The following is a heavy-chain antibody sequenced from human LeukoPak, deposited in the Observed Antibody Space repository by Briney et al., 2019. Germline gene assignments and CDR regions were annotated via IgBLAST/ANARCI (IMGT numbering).Heavy chain of an antibody. Sequence: ASVKVSCMASGYTFTSYGISWVRQAPGQGLEWMGWISAYNGNTNYAQKLQGRVTMTTDTSTSTAYMELRSLRSDDTAVYYCARGLGYCSGGSCYSPWFDPWGPGTLVTVSS. V-gene: IGHV1-18*01. J-gene: IGHJ5*02. CDR2: ISAYNGNT. CDR1: GYTFTSYG. D-gene: IGHD2-15*01. CDR3: ARGLGYCSGGSCYSPWFDP.